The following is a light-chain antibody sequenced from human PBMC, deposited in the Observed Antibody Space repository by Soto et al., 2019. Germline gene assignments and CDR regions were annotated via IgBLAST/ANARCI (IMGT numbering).Light chain of an antibody. Sequence: IPLTQSPAILYLSPGERATLSCRASQSVETYLAWYQQKPGQPPRLLIYDTSKRASGVPARFSGSGSGTDFTLSISSLEPEDFAVYFCQQRRTWVSFGPGTRVD. V-gene: IGKV3-11*01. J-gene: IGKJ3*01. CDR3: QQRRTWVS. CDR1: QSVETY. CDR2: DTS.